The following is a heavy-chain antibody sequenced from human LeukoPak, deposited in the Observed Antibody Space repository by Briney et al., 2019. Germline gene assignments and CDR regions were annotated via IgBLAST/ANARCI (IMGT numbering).Heavy chain of an antibody. CDR1: GYRFTSYW. Sequence: GESLKISCKGSGYRFTSYWIGWVRQMPGKGLEWMGIIYPGDSDTRYSPSFQGQVTIPADKSISTAYPQWSSLKASDTAMYYCARRASTDAFDIWGQGTMVTVSS. CDR3: ARRASTDAFDI. D-gene: IGHD5/OR15-5a*01. J-gene: IGHJ3*02. CDR2: IYPGDSDT. V-gene: IGHV5-51*01.